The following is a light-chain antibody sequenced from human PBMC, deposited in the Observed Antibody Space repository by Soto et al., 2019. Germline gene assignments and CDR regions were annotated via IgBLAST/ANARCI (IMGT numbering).Light chain of an antibody. CDR1: QSVSRY. Sequence: EIGLTQSPATLSLSPGDRATLSCRASQSVSRYLAWYQQKPGQAPRLLIHDTSTRATGVPDTCSGSGSGTEFTLTSSSLEPEDSAMYYCQQRFSWPPTFGGGTHVEIK. CDR2: DTS. J-gene: IGKJ4*01. V-gene: IGKV3-11*01. CDR3: QQRFSWPPT.